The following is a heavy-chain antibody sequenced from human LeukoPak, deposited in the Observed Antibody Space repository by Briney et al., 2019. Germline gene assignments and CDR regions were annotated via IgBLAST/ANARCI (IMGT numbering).Heavy chain of an antibody. Sequence: GGSLRLSCAASGFTFSSYAMSWVRQAPGKGLEWVSAISGSGGSTYYADSVKGRFTISRDNSKNTLYLQMNSLRAEDTAVYYCAKGSAYYDILTGYYSPLVAWGQGTLVTVSS. D-gene: IGHD3-9*01. CDR2: ISGSGGST. CDR3: AKGSAYYDILTGYYSPLVA. CDR1: GFTFSSYA. V-gene: IGHV3-23*01. J-gene: IGHJ5*02.